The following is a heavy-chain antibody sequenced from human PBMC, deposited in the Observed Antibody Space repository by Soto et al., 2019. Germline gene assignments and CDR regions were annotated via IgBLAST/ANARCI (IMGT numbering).Heavy chain of an antibody. CDR2: MHTGGNEK. J-gene: IGHJ4*02. V-gene: IGHV3-33*08. D-gene: IGHD4-4*01. Sequence: QVQLVESGGGVVQPGVSLRLSCAASGFTFSYYGFHWVRQAPGKGLEWVAVMHTGGNEKYYVDSVKGRFTVSRDDSRNMVYMEMSGLRAEDTAEYFCARDADTTVHYSHFDLWGRGALFAGS. CDR3: ARDADTTVHYSHFDL. CDR1: GFTFSYYG.